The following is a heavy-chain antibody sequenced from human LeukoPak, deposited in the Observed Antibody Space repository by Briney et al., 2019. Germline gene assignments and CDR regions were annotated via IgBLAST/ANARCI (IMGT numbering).Heavy chain of an antibody. CDR1: GFTFSSYS. J-gene: IGHJ3*02. D-gene: IGHD3-3*01. CDR2: ISSSSSYI. V-gene: IGHV3-21*01. CDR3: ARDSGLRYYDFWSGYHDAFDI. Sequence: GGSLRLSRAASGFTFSSYSMNWVSQAPGKGLEWVSSISSSSSYIYYADSGKGRFTISRVNAKNSLYLQMNSLRAEDTAVCYCARDSGLRYYDFWSGYHDAFDIWGQGTMVTVSS.